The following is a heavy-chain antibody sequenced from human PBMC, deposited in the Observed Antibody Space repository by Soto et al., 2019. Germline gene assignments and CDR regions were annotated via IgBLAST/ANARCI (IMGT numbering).Heavy chain of an antibody. V-gene: IGHV1-69*12. Sequence: QVQLVQSGAEVKKPGSSVRVSCKASGGTFRSYAISWVRQAPGQGLEWIGGIIPIFGAANYAQKFQGRLTIIADESTSTSYMELSSLRSGDTAVYYCARSDYCGGDCYAFLDYWGQGTLV. D-gene: IGHD2-21*02. CDR1: GGTFRSYA. CDR2: IIPIFGAA. J-gene: IGHJ4*02. CDR3: ARSDYCGGDCYAFLDY.